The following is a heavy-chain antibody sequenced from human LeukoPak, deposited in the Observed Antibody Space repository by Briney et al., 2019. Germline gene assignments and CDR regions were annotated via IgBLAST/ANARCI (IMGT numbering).Heavy chain of an antibody. D-gene: IGHD3-16*01. CDR2: IYYSGST. J-gene: IGHJ6*03. Sequence: SETLSLTCTVSGGSISSYYWSWIRQPPGKGLEWIGYIYYSGSTNYNPSLKSRVTISVDTSKNQFSLKLSSVTAADTAVYYCARGLWYMDVWGKGTTVTISS. V-gene: IGHV4-59*01. CDR3: ARGLWYMDV. CDR1: GGSISSYY.